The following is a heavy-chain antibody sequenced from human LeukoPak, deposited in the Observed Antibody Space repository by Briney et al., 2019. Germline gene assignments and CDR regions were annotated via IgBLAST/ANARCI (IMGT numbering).Heavy chain of an antibody. J-gene: IGHJ4*02. CDR2: INPNSGGT. Sequence: ASVKVSCKASGYTFTGYYMHWVRQAPGQGLEWMGWINPNSGGTNYAQKFQGRVTMTRDTSISTAYMEPSRLRSDDTAVYYCARDDGYCSGGSCPAFDYWGQGTLVTVSS. CDR3: ARDDGYCSGGSCPAFDY. D-gene: IGHD2-15*01. V-gene: IGHV1-2*02. CDR1: GYTFTGYY.